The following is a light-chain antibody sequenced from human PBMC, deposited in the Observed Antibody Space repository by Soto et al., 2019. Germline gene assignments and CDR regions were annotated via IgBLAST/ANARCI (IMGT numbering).Light chain of an antibody. J-gene: IGKJ2*01. Sequence: DMQMTQSPSSLSASVGDRVTITCRASQSISSYLNWYQQKPGKAPKLLIYYATSNFQSGVPSRFSGSGSGTEFTLTISSLQPEDFASYYCQQSYSTPYTFGQGTKLEIK. V-gene: IGKV1-39*01. CDR1: QSISSY. CDR2: ATS. CDR3: QQSYSTPYT.